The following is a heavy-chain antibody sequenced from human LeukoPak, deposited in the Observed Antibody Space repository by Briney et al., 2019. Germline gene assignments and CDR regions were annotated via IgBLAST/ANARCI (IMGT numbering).Heavy chain of an antibody. Sequence: SETLSLTCTVSGGSISSYYWSWIRQPPGQGLEWIGYIYYSGSTNYNPSLKSRVTISVDTSKNQFSLKLSSVTAADTAVYYCARFQDKRDYWGQGTLVTVSS. V-gene: IGHV4-59*01. CDR1: GGSISSYY. D-gene: IGHD2-15*01. J-gene: IGHJ4*02. CDR3: ARFQDKRDY. CDR2: IYYSGST.